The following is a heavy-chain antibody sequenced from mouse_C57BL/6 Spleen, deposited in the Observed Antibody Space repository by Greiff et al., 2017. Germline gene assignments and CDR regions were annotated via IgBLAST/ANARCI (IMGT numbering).Heavy chain of an antibody. CDR1: GYTFTSYW. J-gene: IGHJ2*01. CDR2: IHPKSGST. V-gene: IGHV1-64*01. D-gene: IGHD4-1*01. CDR3: ALNWDVMELDC. Sequence: QVQLQQPGAELVKPGASVKLSCKASGYTFTSYWMHWVKQRPGQGLEWIGMIHPKSGSTNYNEKFKSKATLTVDKSSSTAYMQLSSLTSEDSAVCYCALNWDVMELDCWGQGTTLTVSS.